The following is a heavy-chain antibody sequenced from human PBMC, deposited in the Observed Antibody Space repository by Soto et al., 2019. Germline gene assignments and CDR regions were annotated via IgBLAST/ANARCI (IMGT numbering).Heavy chain of an antibody. CDR1: VGTFRSYT. CDR2: IIPILGIA. D-gene: IGHD2-15*01. J-gene: IGHJ4*02. V-gene: IGHV1-69*08. CDR3: AREFNETRYCSGGSCYCLDY. Sequence: QVQLVQSGAAVKKPGSSVKVSCKASVGTFRSYTISWVRKAPGQGLEWLGRIIPILGIANYAQKCQGRVTLTTDNSTSTAYMELSSLRSEDTAVYYCAREFNETRYCSGGSCYCLDYWGQGSLVTVSS.